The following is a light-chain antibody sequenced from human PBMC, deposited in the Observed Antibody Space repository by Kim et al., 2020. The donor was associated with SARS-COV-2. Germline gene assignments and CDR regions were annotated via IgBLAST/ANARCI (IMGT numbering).Light chain of an antibody. J-gene: IGLJ3*02. CDR1: SDNVGYQG. CDR3: SAWDRSVNAWV. V-gene: IGLV10-54*01. CDR2: RNN. Sequence: RQTATVTCIGSSDNVGYQGAAWLQQHQGHPPKLLSYRNNNRPSGISERFSASRSGNTASLTISGLQPEDEADYYCSAWDRSVNAWVFGGGTKLTVL.